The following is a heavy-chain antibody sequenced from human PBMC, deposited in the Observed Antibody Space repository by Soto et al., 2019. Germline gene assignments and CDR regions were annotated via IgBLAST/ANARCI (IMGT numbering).Heavy chain of an antibody. CDR2: ISYDGSNK. CDR3: ARDRDTAMAHFDY. V-gene: IGHV3-30-3*01. J-gene: IGHJ4*02. D-gene: IGHD5-18*01. Sequence: PGGSLRLSCAASGFTFSSYAMHWVRQAPGKGLEWVAVISYDGSNKYYADSVKGRFTISRDNSKNTLYLQMNSLGAEDTAVYYCARDRDTAMAHFDYWGQGTLVTVSS. CDR1: GFTFSSYA.